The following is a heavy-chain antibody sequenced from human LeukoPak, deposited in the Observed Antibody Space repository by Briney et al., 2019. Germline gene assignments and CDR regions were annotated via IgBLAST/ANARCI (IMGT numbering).Heavy chain of an antibody. Sequence: GGSLRLSCAASGFTFSSYDMHWVRQGSGKGLEWVSCIGTAGDTFYPGSVKGRFTISRENAKNSVYLQMDSLRAGDTAVYYCARGRGSYWDYWGQGTLVTVSS. CDR3: ARGRGSYWDY. CDR1: GFTFSSYD. D-gene: IGHD1-26*01. J-gene: IGHJ4*02. CDR2: IGTAGDT. V-gene: IGHV3-13*01.